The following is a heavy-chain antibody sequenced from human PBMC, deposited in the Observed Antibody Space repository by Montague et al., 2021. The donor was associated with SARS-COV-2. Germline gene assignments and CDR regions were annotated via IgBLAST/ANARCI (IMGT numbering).Heavy chain of an antibody. CDR2: IYYSGTT. J-gene: IGHJ3*02. D-gene: IGHD3-10*01. CDR3: ARPLVRGVPKAFDI. CDR1: GGSITRNHY. Sequence: SETLSLTCTVSGGSITRNHYWGWIRQPPGKGLEWVGNIYYSGTTFINPSLESRVTISVDASKNQFSLNLTSVTAAVTAVYYCARPLVRGVPKAFDIWGQGALVIVSS. V-gene: IGHV4-39*01.